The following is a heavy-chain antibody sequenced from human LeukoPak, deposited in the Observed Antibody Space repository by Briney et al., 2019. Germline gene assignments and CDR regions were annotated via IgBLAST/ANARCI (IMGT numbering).Heavy chain of an antibody. CDR3: ARDAYQLLYPGGVYYYYYMDV. Sequence: PGGSLRLSCPAVGFTLGEYYASWIRQPPGEWLEWVSYVSSMGTTIYYADSVKGRFTISRDNAKNSLYLQMNSLRAEDTAVYYCARDAYQLLYPGGVYYYYYMDVWGKGTTVTVSS. CDR1: GFTLGEYY. D-gene: IGHD2-2*02. CDR2: VSSMGTTI. J-gene: IGHJ6*03. V-gene: IGHV3-11*04.